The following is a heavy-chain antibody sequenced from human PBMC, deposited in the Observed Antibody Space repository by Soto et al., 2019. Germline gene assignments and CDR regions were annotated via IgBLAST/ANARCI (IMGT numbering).Heavy chain of an antibody. CDR1: GYSFTSYW. Sequence: PGESLKISCKGSGYSFTSYWIGWVRQMPGKGLEWMGIIYPGDSDTRYSPSFQGQVTISADKSISTAYLQWSSLKASDTAMYYCARPPRNLYYDSSGYFRNDAFDICGQGTMVIVSS. V-gene: IGHV5-51*01. CDR3: ARPPRNLYYDSSGYFRNDAFDI. CDR2: IYPGDSDT. D-gene: IGHD3-22*01. J-gene: IGHJ3*02.